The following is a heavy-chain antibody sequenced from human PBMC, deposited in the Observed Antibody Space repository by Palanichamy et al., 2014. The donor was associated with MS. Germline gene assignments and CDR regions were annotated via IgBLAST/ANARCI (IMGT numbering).Heavy chain of an antibody. CDR3: AHSKMATMGGEQVFDY. D-gene: IGHD5-24*01. CDR2: IYWDDDK. J-gene: IGHJ4*02. Sequence: QITLKESGPTLVKPTQTLTLTCTFSGFSLNTSGVGVGWIRQPPGKALEWLALIYWDDDKRYSPSLKSRLTFTKDTSKNQVVLTMTDMDPVDTGTYYGAHSKMATMGGEQVFDYWGQGTLVTVSS. CDR1: GFSLNTSGVG. V-gene: IGHV2-5*02.